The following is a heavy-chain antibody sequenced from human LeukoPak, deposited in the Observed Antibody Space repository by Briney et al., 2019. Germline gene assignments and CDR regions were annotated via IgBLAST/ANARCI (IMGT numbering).Heavy chain of an antibody. CDR3: ARGGQEGPRGYFDY. D-gene: IGHD3-10*01. CDR2: IITIFGTA. V-gene: IGHV1-69*13. Sequence: GASVKVSCKASGGTLSSYAISWVREAPGQGLEWMGGIITIFGTANYAQKFQGRVTFTADESTSTAYMELSSRRSEDTAGYYCARGGQEGPRGYFDYWGQGTLVTVSS. J-gene: IGHJ4*02. CDR1: GGTLSSYA.